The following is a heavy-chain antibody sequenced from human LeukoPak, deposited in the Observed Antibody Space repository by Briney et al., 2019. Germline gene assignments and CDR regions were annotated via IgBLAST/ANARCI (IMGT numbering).Heavy chain of an antibody. D-gene: IGHD2-21*01. CDR1: GFTFDDYT. CDR2: ISWDGGST. Sequence: PGGSLRLSCAASGFTFDDYTMHWVRQAPGKGLEWVSLISWDGGSTYYADSVKGRFTISRDNSKNSLYLQMNSLRTEDTALYYCAKIATPGYYYCMDVWGRGTTVTVSS. V-gene: IGHV3-43*01. J-gene: IGHJ6*03. CDR3: AKIATPGYYYCMDV.